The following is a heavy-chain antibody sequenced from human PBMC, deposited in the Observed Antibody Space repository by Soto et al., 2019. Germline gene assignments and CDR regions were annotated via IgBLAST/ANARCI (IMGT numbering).Heavy chain of an antibody. Sequence: QVHLQESGPGLVKPSETLSLTCSVFGDSISRYYWSWIRQPAGKGLEFIGRIYNSGIINYNPSLESRVTMSVDPSKTQIALQLSSATAADTAMYYCARGPYCGEECYFAYWGQGTLVTVSP. CDR3: ARGPYCGEECYFAY. J-gene: IGHJ4*02. V-gene: IGHV4-4*07. D-gene: IGHD3-10*01. CDR1: GDSISRYY. CDR2: IYNSGII.